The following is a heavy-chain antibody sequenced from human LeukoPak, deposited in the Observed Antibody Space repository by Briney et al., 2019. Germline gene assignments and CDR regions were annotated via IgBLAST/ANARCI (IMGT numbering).Heavy chain of an antibody. CDR3: AREVVVAPRRRAFDI. J-gene: IGHJ3*02. Sequence: AETLSLTCTVSGGSISSYYWSWIRQPPGKGLEWIGYIYYSGSTNYYTSPMNRVTISVDNTKKQFSLMLSSVPAADTAVHYCAREVVVAPRRRAFDIWGQGTMVTVSS. CDR1: GGSISSYY. D-gene: IGHD2-15*01. CDR2: IYYSGST. V-gene: IGHV4-59*01.